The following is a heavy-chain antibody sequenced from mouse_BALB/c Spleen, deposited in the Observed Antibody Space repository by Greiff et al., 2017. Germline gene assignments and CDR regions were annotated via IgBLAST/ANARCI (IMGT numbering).Heavy chain of an antibody. CDR1: GYTFTSYY. J-gene: IGHJ3*01. CDR2: INPSNGGT. CDR3: TIYDYAVAY. V-gene: IGHV1S81*02. Sequence: QVQLKQPGAELVKPGASVKLSCKASGYTFTSYYMYWVKQRPGQGLEWIGGINPSNGGTNFNEKFKSKATLTVDKSSSTAYMQLSSLTSEDSAVYYCTIYDYAVAYWGQGTLVTVSA. D-gene: IGHD2-4*01.